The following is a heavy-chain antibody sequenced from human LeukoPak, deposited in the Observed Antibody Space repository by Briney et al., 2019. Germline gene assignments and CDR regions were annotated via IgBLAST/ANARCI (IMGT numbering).Heavy chain of an antibody. V-gene: IGHV3-15*05. CDR1: GFTFSIAR. J-gene: IGHJ4*02. Sequence: GGCLRLSCALSGFTFSIARMGWVSQAPREGLEWVGRTKSKTEGGTTDYAAPVKGRFTISRDDSKNTLYLQMNSLRAEDTAVYYCAMSLAYCGGDCTGSDYWGQGTLVTVSS. CDR3: AMSLAYCGGDCTGSDY. CDR2: TKSKTEGGTT. D-gene: IGHD2-21*02.